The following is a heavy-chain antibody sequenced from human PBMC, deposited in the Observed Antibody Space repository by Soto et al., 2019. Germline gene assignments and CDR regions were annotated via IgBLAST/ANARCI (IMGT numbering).Heavy chain of an antibody. CDR1: GYTFTGYY. Sequence: QVQLVQSGAEVKKPGASVKVSCKASGYTFTGYYVHWVRQAPGQGFEWMGWINPNSGDTNSAQKFQGRVTMTRDTSISTAYMELSRLRSDDPAVYYCAREPLTMKEWPSDYWGQGTLVTVSS. D-gene: IGHD3-22*01. V-gene: IGHV1-2*02. CDR3: AREPLTMKEWPSDY. CDR2: INPNSGDT. J-gene: IGHJ4*02.